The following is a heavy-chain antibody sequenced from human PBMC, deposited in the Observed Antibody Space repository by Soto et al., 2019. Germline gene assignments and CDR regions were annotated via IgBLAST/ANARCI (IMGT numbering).Heavy chain of an antibody. D-gene: IGHD6-25*01. CDR2: ISSNSAYI. J-gene: IGHJ5*02. CDR1: GFTFRSFT. CDR3: TRDASLDRSARGSFDP. Sequence: GGSLRLSCAASGFTFRSFTMNWVRQAPGKGLEWVSTISSNSAYIYYTDALRGRFTISRDNAKNSLHLQMNSLRAEDTAVYYCTRDASLDRSARGSFDPWGPGTLGTGS. V-gene: IGHV3-21*01.